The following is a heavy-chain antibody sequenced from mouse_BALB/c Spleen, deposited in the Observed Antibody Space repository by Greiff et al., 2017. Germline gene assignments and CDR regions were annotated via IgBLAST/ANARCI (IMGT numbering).Heavy chain of an antibody. CDR1: GFTFSIYG. CDR2: ISSGGSYT. CDR3: ARQNYRYDDLDY. V-gene: IGHV5-6*01. Sequence: EVKLVESGGDLVKPGGSLKLSCAASGFTFSIYGMSWVRQTPDKRLEWVATISSGGSYTYYPDSVKGRFTISRDNAKNTLYLQMSSLKSEDTAMYYCARQNYRYDDLDYWGQGTTLTVSS. D-gene: IGHD2-14*01. J-gene: IGHJ2*01.